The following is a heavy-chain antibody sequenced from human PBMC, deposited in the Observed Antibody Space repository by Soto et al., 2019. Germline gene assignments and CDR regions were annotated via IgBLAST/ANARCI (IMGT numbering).Heavy chain of an antibody. CDR1: GFTFSSYG. J-gene: IGHJ4*02. Sequence: QVQLVESGGGVVQPGRSLRLSCAASGFTFSSYGMHWVRQAPGKGLEWVAVISYDGSNKYYADSVKGRFTISRDNSKNTLYLQMNSLRAEDTAVYYCAKAHLDIVVVVAEAAGGFDYWGQGTLVTVSS. D-gene: IGHD2-15*01. V-gene: IGHV3-30*18. CDR3: AKAHLDIVVVVAEAAGGFDY. CDR2: ISYDGSNK.